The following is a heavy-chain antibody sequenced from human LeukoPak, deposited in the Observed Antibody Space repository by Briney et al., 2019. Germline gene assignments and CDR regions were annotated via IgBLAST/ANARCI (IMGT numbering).Heavy chain of an antibody. J-gene: IGHJ5*02. D-gene: IGHD2-2*02. Sequence: ASVKVSCKASGGTFSSYAISWVRQAPGQGLEWMGGIIPIFGTANYAQKFQGRVTITADESTSTAYMELSSLRSDDTAVYYCARVPQPCSSTSCYTRWFDPWGQGTLVTVSS. CDR2: IIPIFGTA. V-gene: IGHV1-69*13. CDR1: GGTFSSYA. CDR3: ARVPQPCSSTSCYTRWFDP.